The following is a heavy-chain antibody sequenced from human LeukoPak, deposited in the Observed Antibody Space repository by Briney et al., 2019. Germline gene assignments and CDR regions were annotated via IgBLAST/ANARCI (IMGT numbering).Heavy chain of an antibody. Sequence: PGWSLRLSCASSGFTFRSYGMHWVGQAPGKGLEGVAVISYDGSKKYFVDSVKGRFTISRDKANSSMWLQMSSLRAEDTPVYYCASLTAMVPRDYWGQGTLVTVSS. D-gene: IGHD5-18*01. J-gene: IGHJ4*02. CDR2: ISYDGSKK. CDR3: ASLTAMVPRDY. V-gene: IGHV3-30*03. CDR1: GFTFRSYG.